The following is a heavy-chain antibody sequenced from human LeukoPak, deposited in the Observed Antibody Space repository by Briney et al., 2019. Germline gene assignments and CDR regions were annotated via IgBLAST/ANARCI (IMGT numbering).Heavy chain of an antibody. CDR1: GGSISSYY. J-gene: IGHJ4*02. V-gene: IGHV4-59*08. Sequence: SETLSLTCTVSGGSISSYYWSWIRQPPGKGLEWIGYIYYSGSTNYNPSLKCRVTISVDTSKNQFSLKLSSVTAADTAVYYCARSSKALGDFDYWGQGTLVTVSS. CDR3: ARSSKALGDFDY. D-gene: IGHD3-16*01. CDR2: IYYSGST.